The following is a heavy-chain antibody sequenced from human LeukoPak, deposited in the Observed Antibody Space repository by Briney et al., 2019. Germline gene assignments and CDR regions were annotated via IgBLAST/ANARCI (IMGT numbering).Heavy chain of an antibody. CDR3: AKDRVGST. D-gene: IGHD2-15*01. V-gene: IGHV1-46*01. CDR1: GSAFTRYY. Sequence: ASVKVSCKGSGSAFTRYYIHWVRQAPGQGLDWMGMINPSSGSTRFAQMFQDRVTMTRDTSTRTAYMELRSLRSDDTAVYYCAKDRVGSTWGQGTLVTVSS. J-gene: IGHJ5*02. CDR2: INPSSGST.